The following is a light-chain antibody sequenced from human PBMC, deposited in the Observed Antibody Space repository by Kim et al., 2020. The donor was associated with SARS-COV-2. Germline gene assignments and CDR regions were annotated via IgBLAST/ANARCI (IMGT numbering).Light chain of an antibody. CDR1: LFNIGSHP. Sequence: GQGVTISCSGDLFNIGSHPVNWYQQFPQTTPKLLIHTDDQRPSGVPDRFSGSKSGTSASLAISGLQSADEADYYCAAWDDSLNGLVFGGGTKVTVL. CDR3: AAWDDSLNGLV. V-gene: IGLV1-44*01. J-gene: IGLJ2*01. CDR2: TDD.